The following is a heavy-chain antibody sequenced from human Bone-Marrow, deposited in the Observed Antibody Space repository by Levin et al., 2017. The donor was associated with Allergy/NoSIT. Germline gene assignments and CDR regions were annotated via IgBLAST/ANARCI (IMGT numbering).Heavy chain of an antibody. V-gene: IGHV4-39*02. CDR3: ARSSLLRFLEPGRFDL. Sequence: SSETLSLTCTVSGGSINFSSYYWGWIRLPPGKRLEWIGSFYSGGSTHYNMSLKSRVTMSIDTSKSHFSLNLKSVTAADTAVYYCARSSLLRFLEPGRFDLWGRGILVTVSS. D-gene: IGHD3-3*01. J-gene: IGHJ4*02. CDR2: FYSGGST. CDR1: GGSINFSSYY.